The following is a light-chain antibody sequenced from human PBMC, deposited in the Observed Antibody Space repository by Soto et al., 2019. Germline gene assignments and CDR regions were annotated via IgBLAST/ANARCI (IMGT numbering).Light chain of an antibody. Sequence: QSALTQPASVSGSPGQSITISCIGTSSDVGGYNYVSWYQHHPDKVPKLMIYDVNNRPSGVSNRFSGSKSGNTASLTISGLQAEDEADYYCSSYTTSTTLVVFGGGTKLTVL. CDR3: SSYTTSTTLVV. V-gene: IGLV2-14*03. CDR2: DVN. CDR1: SSDVGGYNY. J-gene: IGLJ2*01.